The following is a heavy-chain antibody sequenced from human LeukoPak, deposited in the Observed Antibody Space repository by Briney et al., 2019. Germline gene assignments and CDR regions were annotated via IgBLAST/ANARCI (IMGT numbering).Heavy chain of an antibody. CDR2: ISHDGSSK. D-gene: IGHD1-26*01. CDR3: ARVDWEGSGTYYFDS. Sequence: PGRSLRLSCAASGFPFSNHGMHWVRQAPGKGLEWVAVISHDGSSKYYADSVKGRFTISRDNSKNTLFLQMDSLATEDTAVYFCARVDWEGSGTYYFDSWGQGTLVTVSS. CDR1: GFPFSNHG. V-gene: IGHV3-30-3*01. J-gene: IGHJ4*02.